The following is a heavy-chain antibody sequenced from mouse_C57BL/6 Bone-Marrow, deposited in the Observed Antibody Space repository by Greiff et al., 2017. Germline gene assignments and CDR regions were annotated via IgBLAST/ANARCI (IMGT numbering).Heavy chain of an antibody. CDR1: GYTFTSYG. CDR3: GRSFITTVVATGEYAMDY. J-gene: IGHJ4*01. Sequence: VQLQQSGAELARPGASVKLSCKASGYTFTSYGISWVKQRTGQGLEWIGEIYPRSGNTYYNEKFKGKATLTADKSSSTAYMELRCLTAEDSAVYFCGRSFITTVVATGEYAMDYWGQGTSVTVSS. D-gene: IGHD1-1*01. CDR2: IYPRSGNT. V-gene: IGHV1-81*01.